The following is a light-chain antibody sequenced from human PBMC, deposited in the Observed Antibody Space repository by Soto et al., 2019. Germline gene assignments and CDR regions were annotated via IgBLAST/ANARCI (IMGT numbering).Light chain of an antibody. V-gene: IGLV2-14*01. CDR1: SSDVGGYNY. J-gene: IGLJ2*01. CDR3: SSYTGSSTYVV. Sequence: QSVLTQPASVSGSPGQSITISCTGTSSDVGGYNYVSWYQQHPGKAPKLMIYDVNNRPSGVSNRFSGSKSGNTASLTISGLQAEDEADYYCSSYTGSSTYVVFGGGTQVTVL. CDR2: DVN.